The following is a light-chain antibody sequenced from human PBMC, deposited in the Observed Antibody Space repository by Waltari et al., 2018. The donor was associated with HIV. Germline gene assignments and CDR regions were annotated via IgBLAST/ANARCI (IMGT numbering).Light chain of an antibody. V-gene: IGKV3-20*01. CDR1: QSVSSSY. J-gene: IGKJ1*01. CDR2: GAS. CDR3: QQYGSSPLGT. Sequence: EIVLTQSPGTLSLSPGERATLSCRASQSVSSSYLAWYQQKPGRAPRLLIYGASSRATGIPDRFSGSGSGTDFTLTISRLEPEDFAVYYCQQYGSSPLGTFGQGTKVEIK.